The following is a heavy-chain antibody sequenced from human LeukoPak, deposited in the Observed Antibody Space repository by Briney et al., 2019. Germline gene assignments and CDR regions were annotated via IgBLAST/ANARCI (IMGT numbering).Heavy chain of an antibody. CDR1: GFTFSSYG. D-gene: IGHD3-22*01. V-gene: IGHV3-30*03. CDR3: ARYYYDSSGYSLFDY. Sequence: GGSLRLSCAASGFTFSSYGMHWVRQAPGKGLEWVAVISYDGSNKYYADSVKGRFTISRDNSKNTLYLQMNSLRAEDTAVYYCARYYYDSSGYSLFDYWGQGTLVTVSS. CDR2: ISYDGSNK. J-gene: IGHJ4*02.